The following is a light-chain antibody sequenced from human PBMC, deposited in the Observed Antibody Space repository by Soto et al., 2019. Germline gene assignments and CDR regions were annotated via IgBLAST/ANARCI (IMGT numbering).Light chain of an antibody. CDR3: RSYAGTYTYV. CDR1: SSDVGAYVY. Sequence: QSALTQPRSVSGSPGQSVTISCTGTSSDVGAYVYVSWYQNQPGSAPKLIIYDVYKRPSGVPDRFSGSKSGDTASLTISGLQADDEADYYCRSYAGTYTYVFGTGTKVTVL. J-gene: IGLJ1*01. V-gene: IGLV2-11*01. CDR2: DVY.